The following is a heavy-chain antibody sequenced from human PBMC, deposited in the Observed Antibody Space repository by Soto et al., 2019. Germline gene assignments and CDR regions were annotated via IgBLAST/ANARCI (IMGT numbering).Heavy chain of an antibody. V-gene: IGHV4-31*03. CDR3: ARESTGELAYYFDF. CDR1: GGSINSGGYY. Sequence: QVQLHESGPGLVKPSQTLSLTCTVSGGSINSGGYYWTWIRQHPGKGLEWIGYIFYSRTTSYNPSLKSRVTISCDTSKNQFYLTLRSVTAADSAVYYCARESTGELAYYFDFWGQGTPVTVSS. D-gene: IGHD3-16*01. CDR2: IFYSRTT. J-gene: IGHJ4*01.